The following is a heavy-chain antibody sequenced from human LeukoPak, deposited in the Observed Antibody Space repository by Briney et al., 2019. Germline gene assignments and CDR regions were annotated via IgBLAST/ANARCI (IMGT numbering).Heavy chain of an antibody. D-gene: IGHD5-18*01. Sequence: SVKVSCKASGGTFSSYAISWVRQAPGQGLEWMGGIIPIFGTANYAQKFQGRVTITTDESTSTAYMELSSLRSKDKAVYYCERVVDTAMVTTGGFYYYYMDVWGKGTTVTVSS. J-gene: IGHJ6*03. CDR1: GGTFSSYA. CDR2: IIPIFGTA. V-gene: IGHV1-69*05. CDR3: ERVVDTAMVTTGGFYYYYMDV.